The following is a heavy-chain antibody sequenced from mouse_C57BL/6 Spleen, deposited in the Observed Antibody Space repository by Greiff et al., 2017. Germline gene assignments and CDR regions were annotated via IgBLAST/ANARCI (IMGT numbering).Heavy chain of an antibody. J-gene: IGHJ4*01. Sequence: VQLKESGPELVKPGASVKISCKASGYSFTGYYMHWVKQSSEKSLEWIGEINPSTGGTSYNQKFKGKATLTVDKSSSTAYMQLKSLTSEDSAVYYCARATVVARAMDYWGQGTSVTVSS. CDR3: ARATVVARAMDY. CDR1: GYSFTGYY. CDR2: INPSTGGT. V-gene: IGHV1-43*01. D-gene: IGHD1-1*01.